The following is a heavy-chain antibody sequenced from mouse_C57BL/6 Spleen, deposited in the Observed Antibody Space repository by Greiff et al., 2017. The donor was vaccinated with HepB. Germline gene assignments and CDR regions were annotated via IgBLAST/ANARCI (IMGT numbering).Heavy chain of an antibody. CDR3: AREPSLLRDAMDY. CDR2: IYPGDGDT. V-gene: IGHV1-82*01. J-gene: IGHJ4*01. Sequence: QVQLQQSGPELVKPGASVKISCKASGYAFSSSWMNWVKQRPGKGLEWIGRIYPGDGDTNYNGKFKGKATLTADKSSSTAYMQLSSLTSEDSAVYFCAREPSLLRDAMDYWGQGTSVTVSS. D-gene: IGHD1-1*01. CDR1: GYAFSSSW.